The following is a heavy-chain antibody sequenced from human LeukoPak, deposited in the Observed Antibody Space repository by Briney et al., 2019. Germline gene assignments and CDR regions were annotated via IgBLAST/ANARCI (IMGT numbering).Heavy chain of an antibody. Sequence: SVKVSCKASGGTFSSYAISWVRQAPGQGLEWMGGIIPIFGTANYAQKFQGRVTIIADESTSTAYMELSSLRSEDTAMYYCARDFNWNEPYYFDYWGPGTLVTVSS. CDR3: ARDFNWNEPYYFDY. J-gene: IGHJ4*02. D-gene: IGHD1-1*01. V-gene: IGHV1-69*13. CDR1: GGTFSSYA. CDR2: IIPIFGTA.